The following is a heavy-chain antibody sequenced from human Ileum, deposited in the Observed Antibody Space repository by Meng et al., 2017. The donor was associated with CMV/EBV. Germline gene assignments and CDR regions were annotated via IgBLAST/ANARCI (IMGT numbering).Heavy chain of an antibody. CDR3: ARGATTTLFHYYKEMDV. CDR2: INPNNGAT. Sequence: ASVKVSCKASGYTLSVYYIHWVRQAPGQGLEWLGWINPNNGATAYAEKFQSRVTLTRDTSIDTAYMELSRLTSDDTAVYYSARGATTTLFHYYKEMDVWGQGTTVTVSS. J-gene: IGHJ6*02. CDR1: GYTLSVYY. V-gene: IGHV1-2*02. D-gene: IGHD1-14*01.